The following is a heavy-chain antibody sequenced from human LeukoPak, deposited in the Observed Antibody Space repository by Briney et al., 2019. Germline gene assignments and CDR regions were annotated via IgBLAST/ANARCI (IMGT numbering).Heavy chain of an antibody. Sequence: ASETLSLTCTVSGGSISSSSYYWGWIRQPPGKGLEWIGSIYYSGSTYYNPSLKSRVTISVDTSKNQFSLKLSSVAAADTAVYYCARHHNVVTQLGAFDTWGQGTMVTVSS. V-gene: IGHV4-39*01. CDR2: IYYSGST. CDR3: ARHHNVVTQLGAFDT. D-gene: IGHD4-23*01. J-gene: IGHJ3*02. CDR1: GGSISSSSYY.